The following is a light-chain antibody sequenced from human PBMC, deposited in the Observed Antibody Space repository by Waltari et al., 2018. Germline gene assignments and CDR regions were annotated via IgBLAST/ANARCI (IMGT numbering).Light chain of an antibody. J-gene: IGKJ1*01. Sequence: EIVMTQSPATLSVSPGERATLSCRASQSVSSNFAWYQQQPGQAPRLLIYGASTRATGIPARFSGSGSGTEFTLTISSLQSEDFAVYYCQQYNNWPSWTFGQGTKVEIK. V-gene: IGKV3-15*01. CDR2: GAS. CDR1: QSVSSN. CDR3: QQYNNWPSWT.